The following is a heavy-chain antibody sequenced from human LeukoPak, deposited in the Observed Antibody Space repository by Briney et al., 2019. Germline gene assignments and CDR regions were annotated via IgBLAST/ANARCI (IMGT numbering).Heavy chain of an antibody. CDR2: ISYDGSNK. Sequence: GGSLRLSCAASGFTFSSYAMPWVRQAPGKGLEWVAVISYDGSNKYYADSVKGRFTISRDNSKNTLYLQMNSLRAEDTAVYYCARDPNLGIVVVTAITTGWFDPWGQGTLVTVSS. J-gene: IGHJ5*02. CDR3: ARDPNLGIVVVTAITTGWFDP. V-gene: IGHV3-30-3*01. D-gene: IGHD2-21*02. CDR1: GFTFSSYA.